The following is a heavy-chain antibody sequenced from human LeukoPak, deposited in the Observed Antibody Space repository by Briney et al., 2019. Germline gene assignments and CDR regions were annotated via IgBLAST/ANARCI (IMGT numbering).Heavy chain of an antibody. CDR2: IYSGGST. CDR1: GFTVSSNY. V-gene: IGHV3-53*01. CDR3: ARRIMVRGVIFDY. J-gene: IGHJ4*02. Sequence: GGSLRLSCAASGFTVSSNYMSWVRQAPGKGLEWVSVIYSGGSTYYADSVKGRFTISRDNSKNALYLQMNSLRAEDTAVYYCARRIMVRGVIFDYWGQGTLVTVSS. D-gene: IGHD3-10*01.